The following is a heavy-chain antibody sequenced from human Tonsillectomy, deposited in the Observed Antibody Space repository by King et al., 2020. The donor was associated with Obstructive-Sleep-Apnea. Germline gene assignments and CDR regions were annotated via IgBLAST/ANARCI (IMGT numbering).Heavy chain of an antibody. D-gene: IGHD3-9*01. J-gene: IGHJ6*02. V-gene: IGHV3-9*01. Sequence: VQLVESGGVLVQPGRSLRLSCAASGFTFDNYAMHWVRQAPGKGLEWVSGISRNSGNVGYADSVKGRFTIFRDSAKSSLYLQMKSLRTEDTALYYCAKADWHSVGAGLDVWGQGTPVTVS. CDR3: AKADWHSVGAGLDV. CDR2: ISRNSGNV. CDR1: GFTFDNYA.